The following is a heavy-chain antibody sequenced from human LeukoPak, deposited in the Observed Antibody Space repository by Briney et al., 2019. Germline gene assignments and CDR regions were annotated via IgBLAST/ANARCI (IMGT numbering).Heavy chain of an antibody. CDR3: ARDDVVVLPAITFVAYFDS. Sequence: GGSLRLSCAASGFTFSSYSMNWVRQAPGKGLEWVSSISSSSSYIYYADSVKGRFTISRDNAKNSLYLQMNSLRAEDTAVYYCARDDVVVLPAITFVAYFDSWGQGTLVTVSS. CDR2: ISSSSSYI. D-gene: IGHD2-2*01. J-gene: IGHJ4*02. CDR1: GFTFSSYS. V-gene: IGHV3-21*01.